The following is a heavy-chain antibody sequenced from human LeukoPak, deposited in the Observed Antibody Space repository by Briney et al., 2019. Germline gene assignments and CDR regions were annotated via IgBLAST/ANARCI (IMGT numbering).Heavy chain of an antibody. D-gene: IGHD3-10*01. CDR3: ARNVRFGELLFH. V-gene: IGHV1-3*01. CDR1: GYTFTSYA. Sequence: ASVKVSCKASGYTFTSYAMHWVRQAPGQRLEWMGWINAGNGNTKYSQKFQGRVTITRDTSASTAYMELSSLRSEDTAVYYCARNVRFGELLFHWGQGTLVTVSS. CDR2: INAGNGNT. J-gene: IGHJ4*02.